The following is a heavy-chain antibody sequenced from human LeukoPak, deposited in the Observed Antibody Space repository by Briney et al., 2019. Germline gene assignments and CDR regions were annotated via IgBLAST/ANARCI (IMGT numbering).Heavy chain of an antibody. Sequence: GGSLRLSCAASGFTFSSYAMHWVRQAPGKGLEWVAVISYDGSNRYYADSVKGRFTISRDNSKNTLYLQMNSLRAEDTAVYYCARDIYGGNYYYGMDVWGQGTTVTVSS. CDR1: GFTFSSYA. CDR3: ARDIYGGNYYYGMDV. D-gene: IGHD4-23*01. V-gene: IGHV3-30-3*01. CDR2: ISYDGSNR. J-gene: IGHJ6*02.